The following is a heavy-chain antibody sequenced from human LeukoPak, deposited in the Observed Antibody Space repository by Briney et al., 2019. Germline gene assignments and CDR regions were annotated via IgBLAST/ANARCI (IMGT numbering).Heavy chain of an antibody. CDR2: INSDGSST. CDR1: GFTFSSYW. Sequence: GGSLRLSCAASGFTFSSYWMHWVRQAPGKGLVWVSRINSDGSSTSYADSVKGRFTISRDNAKNTLYLQMNSLRAEDTAVYYCAKFVNYGSYYYYYYMDVWGKGTTVTVSS. V-gene: IGHV3-74*01. CDR3: AKFVNYGSYYYYYYMDV. D-gene: IGHD3-10*01. J-gene: IGHJ6*03.